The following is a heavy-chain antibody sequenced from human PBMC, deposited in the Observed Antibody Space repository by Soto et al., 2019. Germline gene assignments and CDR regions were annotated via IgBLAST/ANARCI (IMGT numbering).Heavy chain of an antibody. CDR3: AARRSGLCARDV. D-gene: IGHD1-26*01. Sequence: MQLVQSGPEVKKPWTSGKVSSKSSGFTFSTCAVPWVRQARGERPEWMGWIVGGTGNTNNAQNYHERIIITRELPTSTVYMELSSLRSDDTAVYCCAARRSGLCARDVWGQATTVTTSS. J-gene: IGHJ6*02. CDR2: IVGGTGNT. V-gene: IGHV1-58*01. CDR1: GFTFSTCA.